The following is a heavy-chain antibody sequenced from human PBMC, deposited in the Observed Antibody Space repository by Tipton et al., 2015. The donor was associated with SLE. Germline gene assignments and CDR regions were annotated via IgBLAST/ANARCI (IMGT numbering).Heavy chain of an antibody. CDR2: IYTSGST. CDR3: ARVDYGDPNWFDP. Sequence: LSCTVSGGSISSGSYYRSWIRQPAGKGLEWIGYIYTSGSTNYNPSLKSRVTISVDTSKNQFSLKLSSVTAADTAVYYCARVDYGDPNWFDPWGQGTLVTVSS. J-gene: IGHJ5*02. CDR1: GGSISSGSYY. V-gene: IGHV4-61*09. D-gene: IGHD4-17*01.